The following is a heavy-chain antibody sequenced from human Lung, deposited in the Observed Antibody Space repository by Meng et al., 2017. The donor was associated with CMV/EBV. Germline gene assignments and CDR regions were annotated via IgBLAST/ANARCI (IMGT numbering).Heavy chain of an antibody. Sequence: VSGDSVTSANYYWGWIRQTPGKGLEWIGRIYYSGTTHSNPSLNGRVTMSVDTSKNQFSLRLISVTAADTAVYYCARLGGFLNWFDPWGQGTLVTVSS. J-gene: IGHJ5*02. D-gene: IGHD2-15*01. CDR2: IYYSGTT. CDR3: ARLGGFLNWFDP. V-gene: IGHV4-39*07. CDR1: GDSVTSANYY.